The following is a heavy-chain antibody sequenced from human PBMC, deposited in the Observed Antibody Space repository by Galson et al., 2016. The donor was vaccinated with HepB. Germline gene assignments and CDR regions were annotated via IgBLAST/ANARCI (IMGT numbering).Heavy chain of an antibody. D-gene: IGHD3-10*01. V-gene: IGHV4-39*01. CDR3: ARVAWYQYGSGSYDY. CDR2: INYSGNT. J-gene: IGHJ4*02. Sequence: SETLSLTCTVSGGSISSRNYYWGWIRQPPGKGLEWIGSINYSGNTYYNPTLKSRVTMSIDTSKNQFSLRLSSVTAADTAVYYCARVAWYQYGSGSYDYWGQGTLDSVSS. CDR1: GGSISSRNYY.